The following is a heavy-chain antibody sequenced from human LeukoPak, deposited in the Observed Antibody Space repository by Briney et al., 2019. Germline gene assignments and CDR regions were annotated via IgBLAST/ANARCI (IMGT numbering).Heavy chain of an antibody. CDR2: IYTSGST. D-gene: IGHD5-18*01. CDR3: ARDHVGQQIVSKRYGYYFDY. J-gene: IGHJ4*02. CDR1: GGSTSSYY. V-gene: IGHV4-4*07. Sequence: SETLSLTCTVSGGSTSSYYWSWIRQPAGKGVEWIGRIYTSGSTNYNPSLKSRVTISVDKSKNQFSLKLSSVTAADTAVYYCARDHVGQQIVSKRYGYYFDYWGQGTLVTVSS.